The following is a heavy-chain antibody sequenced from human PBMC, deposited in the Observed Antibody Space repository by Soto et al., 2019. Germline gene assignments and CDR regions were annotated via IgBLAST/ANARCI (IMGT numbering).Heavy chain of an antibody. Sequence: EVQLVESGGGLVQPGGSLRLSCAASGFTFSSYWMSWVRQAPGKGLEWVANIKQDGSEKYYVDSVKGRFTISRDNAKNSLYLQMSSLRAEDTAVYYCARVGDYGDRFSDSWGQGTLVTVSS. CDR2: IKQDGSEK. CDR3: ARVGDYGDRFSDS. D-gene: IGHD4-17*01. J-gene: IGHJ5*01. CDR1: GFTFSSYW. V-gene: IGHV3-7*05.